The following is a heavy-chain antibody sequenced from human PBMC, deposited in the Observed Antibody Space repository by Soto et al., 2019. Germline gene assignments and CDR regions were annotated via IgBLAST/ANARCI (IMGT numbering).Heavy chain of an antibody. J-gene: IGHJ4*02. CDR1: GYTFTSYG. CDR3: ARRKGYCSSTSCYDFDY. CDR2: ISAYNGNT. V-gene: IGHV1-18*01. Sequence: ASVKVSCKASGYTFTSYGISWVRQAPGQGLEWMGWISAYNGNTNYAQKLQGRVTMTTDTSTSTAYMELRSLRSDDTAVYYCARRKGYCSSTSCYDFDYWGQGTLVTVSS. D-gene: IGHD2-2*01.